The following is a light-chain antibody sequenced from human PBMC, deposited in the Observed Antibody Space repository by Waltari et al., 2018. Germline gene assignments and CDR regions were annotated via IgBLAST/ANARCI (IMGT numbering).Light chain of an antibody. CDR2: AVK. Sequence: HSALTQPASASGSPGQSITISCAGTSSDIGDYDLVSWYQQYPGKAPKLIISAVKNRPSDISPRFSPSKSSDTASLTISRLQAEDEAEYYCASYVNSFALVFGGGTKVSVL. V-gene: IGLV2-14*01. CDR3: ASYVNSFALV. CDR1: SSDIGDYDL. J-gene: IGLJ2*01.